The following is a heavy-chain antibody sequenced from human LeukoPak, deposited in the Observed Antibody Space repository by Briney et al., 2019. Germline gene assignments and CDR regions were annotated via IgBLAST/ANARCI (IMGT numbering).Heavy chain of an antibody. Sequence: GGSLRLSRAASGFTFSSYAMSWVRQAPGKGLEWVSAISGSGGSTYYADSVKGRFTISRDNSKNTLYLQMNSLRVEDTAVYYCAKDHYGYSSGPVDYWGQGTLVTVCS. J-gene: IGHJ4*02. CDR1: GFTFSSYA. D-gene: IGHD6-19*01. CDR3: AKDHYGYSSGPVDY. V-gene: IGHV3-23*01. CDR2: ISGSGGST.